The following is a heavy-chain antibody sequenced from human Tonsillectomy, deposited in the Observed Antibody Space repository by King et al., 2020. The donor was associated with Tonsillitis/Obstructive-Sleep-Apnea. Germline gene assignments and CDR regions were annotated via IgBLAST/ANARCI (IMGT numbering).Heavy chain of an antibody. CDR1: GYTFTSYG. V-gene: IGHV1-18*01. Sequence: QLVQSGGEVKKPGASVKVSCKASGYTFTSYGISWVRQAPGQGLEWMGWISAYNGNTNYAQKFQDRVTMTKDTSTSTAYMELRSLTSDDTAVYYCARDRRLDGMDVWGQGTTVTVSS. CDR3: ARDRRLDGMDV. D-gene: IGHD3-16*01. J-gene: IGHJ6*02. CDR2: ISAYNGNT.